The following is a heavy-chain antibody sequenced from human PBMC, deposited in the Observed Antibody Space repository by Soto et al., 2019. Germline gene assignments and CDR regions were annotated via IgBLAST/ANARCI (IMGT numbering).Heavy chain of an antibody. J-gene: IGHJ3*02. Sequence: WIRQSPSRGLEWLGRTYYRSKWYNDYAVSVKSRITINPDTSKNQFSLQLNSVTPEDTAVYYCARLGVDAFDIWGQGTMVTVSS. D-gene: IGHD3-3*01. CDR2: TYYRSKWYN. CDR3: ARLGVDAFDI. V-gene: IGHV6-1*01.